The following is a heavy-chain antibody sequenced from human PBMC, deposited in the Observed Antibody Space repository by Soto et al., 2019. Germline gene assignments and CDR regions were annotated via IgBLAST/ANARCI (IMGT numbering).Heavy chain of an antibody. CDR1: GYTFTGYY. CDR2: INPNSGGT. J-gene: IGHJ4*02. D-gene: IGHD3-22*01. Sequence: ASVKVSCKASGYTFTGYYMDWVRQAPGQGLEWMGWINPNSGGTNYAQKFQGWVTMTRDTSISTAYMELSRLRSDDTAVYYCARGVRRYYDSSGYYFFDYWGQGTLVTVSS. CDR3: ARGVRRYYDSSGYYFFDY. V-gene: IGHV1-2*04.